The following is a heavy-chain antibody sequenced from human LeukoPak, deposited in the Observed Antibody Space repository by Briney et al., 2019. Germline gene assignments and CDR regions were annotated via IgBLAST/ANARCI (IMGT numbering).Heavy chain of an antibody. CDR2: INPNSGGT. V-gene: IGHV1-2*06. Sequence: ASVKVSCKASGYTFTGYYMHWVRQAPGQGPEWMGRINPNSGGTNYAQKFQGRVTMTRDTSISTAYMELSRLRSDDTAVYYCARDTSSSHTAFDYWGQGTLVTVSS. CDR1: GYTFTGYY. D-gene: IGHD6-13*01. J-gene: IGHJ4*02. CDR3: ARDTSSSHTAFDY.